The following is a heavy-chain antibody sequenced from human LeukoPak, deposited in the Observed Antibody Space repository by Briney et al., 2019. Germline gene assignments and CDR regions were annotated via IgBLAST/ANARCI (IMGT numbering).Heavy chain of an antibody. Sequence: SVEVSCKASGGTFSSYAISWVRQAPGQGLEWMGGIIPIFGTANYAQKFQGRVTITTDESTSTAYMELSSLRSEDTAVYYCARRILSGYSGYDYDYWGQGTLVTVSS. D-gene: IGHD5-12*01. J-gene: IGHJ4*02. CDR1: GGTFSSYA. CDR2: IIPIFGTA. CDR3: ARRILSGYSGYDYDY. V-gene: IGHV1-69*05.